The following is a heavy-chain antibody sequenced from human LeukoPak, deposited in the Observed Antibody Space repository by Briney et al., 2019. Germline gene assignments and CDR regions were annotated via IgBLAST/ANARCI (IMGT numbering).Heavy chain of an antibody. D-gene: IGHD6-13*01. J-gene: IGHJ4*02. V-gene: IGHV1-2*02. CDR2: INPNSGGT. CDR3: ARDESPLAAAGVH. Sequence: ASVKVSCKTSGYTFTGYYIHWVRQAPGQGLEWMGWINPNSGGTKYVEKFQGRVTVTRDTSISAAYMELSRLRSDDTAVYYCARDESPLAAAGVHWGQGTLVTVSS. CDR1: GYTFTGYY.